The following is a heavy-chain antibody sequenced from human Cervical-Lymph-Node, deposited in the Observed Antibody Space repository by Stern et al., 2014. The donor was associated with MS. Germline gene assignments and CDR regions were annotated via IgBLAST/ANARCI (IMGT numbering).Heavy chain of an antibody. Sequence: VQLVESGAGVKKPGDSLKISCTTSGYSFTSYWIGWVRQMPGKGLECMVIIYPGDSDTRYSPSFQGQVTISADRSISTAYLQWSSLKASDTAMYYCVRQAPEQTLDYWGQGTLVTVSS. CDR1: GYSFTSYW. CDR3: VRQAPEQTLDY. CDR2: IYPGDSDT. V-gene: IGHV5-51*01. D-gene: IGHD1/OR15-1a*01. J-gene: IGHJ4*02.